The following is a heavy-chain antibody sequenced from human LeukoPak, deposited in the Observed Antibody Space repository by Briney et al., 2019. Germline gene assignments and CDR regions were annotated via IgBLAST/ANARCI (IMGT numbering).Heavy chain of an antibody. D-gene: IGHD7-27*01. CDR1: GGSLSEYF. CDR2: VYHTGST. CDR3: ASRKLGNDY. Sequence: SETLSLTRTISGGSLSEYFWSWIRQSPGKGLEWIGYVYHTGSTSYSPSLKSRVTISADTSQKLFSLKLSSIAAADTAVYYCASRKLGNDYWGQGTLVTVSS. V-gene: IGHV4-59*01. J-gene: IGHJ4*02.